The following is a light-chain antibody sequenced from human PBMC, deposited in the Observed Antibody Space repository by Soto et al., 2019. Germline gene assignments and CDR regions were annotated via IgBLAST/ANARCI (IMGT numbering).Light chain of an antibody. CDR3: QQYGSSQA. Sequence: ESVLTQAPGTLSLSPGERATLSCRASQSVSSNYLAWYQQKPGQAPRLLIYGASSRATGIPDRFSGSGSGTDFTLTISRLEPEDFAVYYCQQYGSSQAFGQGTKVDIK. CDR1: QSVSSNY. J-gene: IGKJ1*01. CDR2: GAS. V-gene: IGKV3-20*01.